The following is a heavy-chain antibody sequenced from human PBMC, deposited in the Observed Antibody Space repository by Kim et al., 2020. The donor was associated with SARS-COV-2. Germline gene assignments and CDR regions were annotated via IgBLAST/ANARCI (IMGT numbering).Heavy chain of an antibody. CDR1: GFAFSGSP. D-gene: IGHD2-21*02. CDR2: IRSKTNNYAT. V-gene: IGHV3-73*01. CDR3: ARVNPCDDCYWDAFDI. J-gene: IGHJ3*02. Sequence: GGSLRLSCAASGFAFSGSPVHWVRQASGKGLEWVGRIRSKTNNYATAYAASVKGRFTISRDDSKNTAFLQMNSLKTEDTAFYYCARVNPCDDCYWDAFDIWGQGAMVTVSS.